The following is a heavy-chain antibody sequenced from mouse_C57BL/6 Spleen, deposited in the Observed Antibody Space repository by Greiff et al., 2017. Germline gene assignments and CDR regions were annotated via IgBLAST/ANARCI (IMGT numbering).Heavy chain of an antibody. CDR1: GYTFTSYW. CDR2: INPSSGYT. D-gene: IGHD1-1*01. V-gene: IGHV1-7*01. Sequence: ESGAELANPGASVKLSCKASGYTFTSYWMPWVKQRPGQGLEWIGYINPSSGYTKYNQKFKDKATLTADKSSSTAYMQLSSLTYEDSAVYYCARSEVVEWDYFDYWGKGTTLTVSS. J-gene: IGHJ2*01. CDR3: ARSEVVEWDYFDY.